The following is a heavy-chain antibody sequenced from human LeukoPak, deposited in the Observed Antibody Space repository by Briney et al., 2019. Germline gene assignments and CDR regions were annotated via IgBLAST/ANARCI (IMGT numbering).Heavy chain of an antibody. CDR3: ARLRGYFDY. Sequence: GGSLRLSCAASGFTFSSYGMTWVRQAPGKGLEWVSVIYGGGSAYYADSVKGRLTISRDNSKNTLYLQMNSLRAEDTAVYYCARLRGYFDYWGQGTLVTVSS. CDR1: GFTFSSYG. CDR2: IYGGGSA. D-gene: IGHD3-16*01. J-gene: IGHJ4*02. V-gene: IGHV3-53*01.